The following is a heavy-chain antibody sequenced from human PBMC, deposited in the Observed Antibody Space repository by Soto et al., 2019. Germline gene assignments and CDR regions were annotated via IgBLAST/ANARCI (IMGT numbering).Heavy chain of an antibody. Sequence: SETLSLTCTVSGGSISSGGYYWSWTRQHPGKGLEWIGYIYYSGSTYYNPSLKSRVTISVDTSKNQFSLKLSSVTAADTAVYYCARGSGSCYDRFDYWGQGTLGTVSA. CDR3: ARGSGSCYDRFDY. D-gene: IGHD1-26*01. CDR1: GGSISSGGYY. J-gene: IGHJ4*02. V-gene: IGHV4-31*03. CDR2: IYYSGST.